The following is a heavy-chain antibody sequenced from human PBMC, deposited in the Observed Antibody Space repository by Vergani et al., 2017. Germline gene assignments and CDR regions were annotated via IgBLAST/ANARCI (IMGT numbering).Heavy chain of an antibody. CDR1: GGSISSSSYY. Sequence: QLQLQESGPGLVKPSETLSLTCTVSGGSISSSSYYWGWIRQPPRKGLEWIGSIYYSGSTYYNPSLKSRVTISLDTYKTHFSLKLSSVTAADPAVYCCARRTVTNLDYWGQGTLVTVSS. CDR3: ARRTVTNLDY. D-gene: IGHD4-17*01. V-gene: IGHV4-39*02. CDR2: IYYSGST. J-gene: IGHJ4*02.